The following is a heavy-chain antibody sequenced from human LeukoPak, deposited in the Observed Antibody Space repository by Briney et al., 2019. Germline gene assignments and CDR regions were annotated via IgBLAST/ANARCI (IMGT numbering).Heavy chain of an antibody. V-gene: IGHV4-61*02. J-gene: IGHJ3*02. CDR3: ARGLEWGDGFDI. CDR1: GGSISSGSYY. CDR2: VYISGST. D-gene: IGHD1-1*01. Sequence: SETLSLTCTVSGGSISSGSYYWTWIRQPAGKGLEWIGRVYISGSTNYNPSLKSRVTISVDTSKNHFSMKLTSVTAADTAVYYCARGLEWGDGFDIWGQGTMVTVSP.